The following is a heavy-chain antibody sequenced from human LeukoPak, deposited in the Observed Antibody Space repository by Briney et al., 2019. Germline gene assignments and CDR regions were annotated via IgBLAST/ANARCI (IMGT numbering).Heavy chain of an antibody. D-gene: IGHD2-2*03. CDR2: IRYDGSNK. Sequence: GGSLRLSCAASGFTFSSYGMHWVRQAPGKGLEWVAFIRYDGSNKYYADSVKGRFTISRDNSKNTLYLQMNSLRAEDTAVYYCAKDQEEVDIVVMKCGFDYWGQGTLVTVSS. CDR3: AKDQEEVDIVVMKCGFDY. CDR1: GFTFSSYG. V-gene: IGHV3-30*02. J-gene: IGHJ4*02.